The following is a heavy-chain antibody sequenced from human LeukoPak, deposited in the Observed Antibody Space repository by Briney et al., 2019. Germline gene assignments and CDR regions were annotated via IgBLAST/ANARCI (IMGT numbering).Heavy chain of an antibody. CDR2: IIPIFGTA. Sequence: ASMKVSCKASGGTFSSYAISWVRQAPGQGLEWMGGIIPIFGTANYAQKFQGRVTITTDESTSTAYMELRSLRSDDTAVYYCARDRVTTTPYYYYMDVWGKGTTVTVSS. CDR3: ARDRVTTTPYYYYMDV. V-gene: IGHV1-69*05. D-gene: IGHD4-11*01. J-gene: IGHJ6*03. CDR1: GGTFSSYA.